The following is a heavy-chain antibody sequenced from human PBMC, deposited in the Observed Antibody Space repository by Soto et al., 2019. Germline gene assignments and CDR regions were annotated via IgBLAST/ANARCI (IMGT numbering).Heavy chain of an antibody. Sequence: GGSLRLSCAASGFTFSSYGMHWVRQAPGKGLEWVAVIWYDGSNKYYADSVKGRFTISRDNSKNTLYLQMNSLRAEDTAVYYCARVSIAVAGTLPTYYFDYWGQGTLVTVSS. CDR1: GFTFSSYG. CDR2: IWYDGSNK. J-gene: IGHJ4*02. V-gene: IGHV3-33*01. D-gene: IGHD6-19*01. CDR3: ARVSIAVAGTLPTYYFDY.